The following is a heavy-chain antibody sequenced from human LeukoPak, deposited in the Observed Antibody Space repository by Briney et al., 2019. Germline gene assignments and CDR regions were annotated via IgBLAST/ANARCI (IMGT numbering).Heavy chain of an antibody. CDR3: ARAIAVAGTFDY. Sequence: ASVKVSCKASGGTFSSYAISWVRQAPGQGLEWMGGIIPIFGTANYAQKFQGRVTITADESTSTAYMELSSLRSEDTAVYYCARAIAVAGTFDYWGQGTLVTVSS. J-gene: IGHJ4*02. CDR2: IIPIFGTA. D-gene: IGHD6-19*01. CDR1: GGTFSSYA. V-gene: IGHV1-69*13.